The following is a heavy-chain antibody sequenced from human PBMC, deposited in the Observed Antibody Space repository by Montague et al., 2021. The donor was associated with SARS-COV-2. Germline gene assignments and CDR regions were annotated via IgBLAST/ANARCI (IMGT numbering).Heavy chain of an antibody. J-gene: IGHJ4*02. V-gene: IGHV3-21*01. CDR3: ARGVRGSGTRSL. D-gene: IGHD2-2*01. Sequence: SLRLSCAASGFTFSSYSMNWVRQAPGKGLEWVSSISSSSSYIYYADSVKGRLTISRDNAKNSLYLQMNSLRAEDTAVYYCARGVRGSGTRSLWGQGTLVTVSS. CDR1: GFTFSSYS. CDR2: ISSSSSYI.